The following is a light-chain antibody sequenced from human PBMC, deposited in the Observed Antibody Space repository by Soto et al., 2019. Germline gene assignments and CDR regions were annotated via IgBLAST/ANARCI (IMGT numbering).Light chain of an antibody. Sequence: QSAVTQPASVSGSPGQSITISCTGTSSDVGGYKFVSWYQQHPGKAPKLMVYEVSNRPSGVSNRFSGSKSGNTASLTISGLQAEDEADYYCSSYTSSSTLVFGGGTKVTVL. J-gene: IGLJ2*01. CDR3: SSYTSSSTLV. CDR2: EVS. CDR1: SSDVGGYKF. V-gene: IGLV2-14*01.